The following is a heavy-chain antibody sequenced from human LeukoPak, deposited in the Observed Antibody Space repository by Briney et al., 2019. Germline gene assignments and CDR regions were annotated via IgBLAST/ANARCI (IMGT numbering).Heavy chain of an antibody. V-gene: IGHV1-69*06. Sequence: VASVKVSCKASGGTFSSYAISWVRQAPGQGLEWMGGIIPIFGTANYAQKFQGRVTITADKSTSTAYMELSSLRSEDTAVYYCARAPDDFWSNYYYYMDVWGKGTTVTVSS. D-gene: IGHD3-3*01. CDR2: IIPIFGTA. CDR3: ARAPDDFWSNYYYYMDV. J-gene: IGHJ6*03. CDR1: GGTFSSYA.